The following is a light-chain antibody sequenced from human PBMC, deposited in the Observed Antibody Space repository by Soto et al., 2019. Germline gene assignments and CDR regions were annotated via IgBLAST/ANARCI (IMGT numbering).Light chain of an antibody. CDR3: AAWDDSLSGPM. CDR1: SSNIGRNT. Sequence: QSVLTQPPSASGTPGQRVTISCSGSSSNIGRNTVNWYQQFPGTAPKLLIYGNNQRPSGVPDRFYGSKSGTSASLAISGLQSEDEADYYCAAWDDSLSGPMFGGGTKLTVL. J-gene: IGLJ3*02. CDR2: GNN. V-gene: IGLV1-44*01.